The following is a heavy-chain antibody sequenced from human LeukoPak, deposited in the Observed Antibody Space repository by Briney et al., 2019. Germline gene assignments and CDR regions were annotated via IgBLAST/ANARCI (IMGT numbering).Heavy chain of an antibody. D-gene: IGHD3-10*01. CDR1: GYTFTGYY. Sequence: ASVKVSCKASGYTFTGYYMHWVRQAPGQGLEWMGWINPNSGGTNYAQKFQGRVTMTRDTSISTAYMDLSRLRSDDTAVYYCARGYYFGSGSSYKGIDYWGQGTLVTVSP. V-gene: IGHV1-2*02. CDR2: INPNSGGT. J-gene: IGHJ4*02. CDR3: ARGYYFGSGSSYKGIDY.